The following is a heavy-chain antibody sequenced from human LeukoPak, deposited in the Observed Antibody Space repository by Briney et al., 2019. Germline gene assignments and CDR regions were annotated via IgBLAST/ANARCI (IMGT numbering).Heavy chain of an antibody. CDR3: VKDRGYGDGLWASPFDY. V-gene: IGHV3-48*03. D-gene: IGHD4-17*01. Sequence: GGSLRLSCVGSGLTFSSYDMNWVRQAPGKGLEWISYISNSGNTIYYADSVKGRFTISRDNAKNSLYLQMNSLRAEDTAVYYCVKDRGYGDGLWASPFDYWGQGTLVTVSS. J-gene: IGHJ4*02. CDR1: GLTFSSYD. CDR2: ISNSGNTI.